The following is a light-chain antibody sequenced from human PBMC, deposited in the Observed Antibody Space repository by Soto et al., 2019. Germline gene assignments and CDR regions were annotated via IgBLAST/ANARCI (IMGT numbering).Light chain of an antibody. CDR2: SAS. CDR1: QSVSDN. CDR3: QQYNMWPKT. J-gene: IGKJ1*01. V-gene: IGKV3-15*01. Sequence: EIVMTQSPATLSVSPGERATLSCRASQSVSDNLAWYQQKPGQAPRLLIYSASTRATGIPARFSGSGSGTEFTLSISSLQSEDFAVYYCQQYNMWPKTFGQGTKVEIK.